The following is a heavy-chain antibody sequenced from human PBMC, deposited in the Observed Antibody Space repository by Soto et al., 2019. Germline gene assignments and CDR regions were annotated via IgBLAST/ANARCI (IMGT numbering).Heavy chain of an antibody. CDR2: IIPILGIA. D-gene: IGHD3-16*01. V-gene: IGHV1-69*02. Sequence: QVQLVQSGAEVKKPGSSVKVSCKASGGTFSSYTISWVRQAPGQGLEWMGRIIPILGIANYAQKFQGRVTITAEKSTSTAYMELSSLRSEDTAVYYCARRGGNYYGMDVWGQGTTVTVSS. CDR1: GGTFSSYT. J-gene: IGHJ6*02. CDR3: ARRGGNYYGMDV.